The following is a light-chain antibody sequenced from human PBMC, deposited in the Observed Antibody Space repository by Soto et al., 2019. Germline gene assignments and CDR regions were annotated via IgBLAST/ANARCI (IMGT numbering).Light chain of an antibody. J-gene: IGLJ1*01. CDR1: SSDVGGYNY. Sequence: QSALTQPASVSGSPGQSITISCTGTSSDVGGYNYVSWYQQHPGKAPKLMIYDVSNRPSGGSNRFSGSKSGNTASLTISGLQAEDEADYYCSSYTSSSPYVFGTVTKLTVL. V-gene: IGLV2-14*01. CDR3: SSYTSSSPYV. CDR2: DVS.